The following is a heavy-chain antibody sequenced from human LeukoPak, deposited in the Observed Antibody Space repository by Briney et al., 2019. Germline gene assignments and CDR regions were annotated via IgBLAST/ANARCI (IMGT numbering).Heavy chain of an antibody. CDR2: MNPNSGNT. V-gene: IGHV1-8*01. J-gene: IGHJ6*02. CDR1: GYTFTSYD. CDR3: ARWYSSSWYQKGTYGMDV. Sequence: ASVKVSCKASGYTFTSYDINWVRQATGQGLEWMGWMNPNSGNTGYAQKFQGRVTMIRDTSISTAYMELSSLRSEDTAVYYCARWYSSSWYQKGTYGMDVWGQGTTVTVSS. D-gene: IGHD6-13*01.